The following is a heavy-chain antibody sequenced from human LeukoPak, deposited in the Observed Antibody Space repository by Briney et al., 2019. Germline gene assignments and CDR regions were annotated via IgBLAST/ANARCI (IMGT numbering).Heavy chain of an antibody. CDR3: AKDLDSSGSFDY. CDR1: GFTFSSYG. V-gene: IGHV3-30*18. Sequence: GRSLRLSCAASGFTFSSYGMHWVRQAPGKGLEWVAVISYDGSNKYYADSVKGRFTISRDNSKNTLYLQMNSLRAEDTAVYYCAKDLDSSGSFDYWGQGTLVTVSS. D-gene: IGHD3-22*01. J-gene: IGHJ4*02. CDR2: ISYDGSNK.